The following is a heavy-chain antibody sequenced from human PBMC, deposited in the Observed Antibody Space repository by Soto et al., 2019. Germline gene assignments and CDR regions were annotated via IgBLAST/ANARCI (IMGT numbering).Heavy chain of an antibody. V-gene: IGHV3-53*01. Sequence: GGSLRLSDAASGFNVNSDYMNWVRQTPGKGLEWVASIYSGETTYYADSVRGRFTISSDKSKNTLYFQLSSLRIEDTAVYYCTRDGRGLGRLSLFEYWGQGVLVTVSS. CDR1: GFNVNSDY. CDR3: TRDGRGLGRLSLFEY. CDR2: IYSGETT. D-gene: IGHD2-21*02. J-gene: IGHJ4*02.